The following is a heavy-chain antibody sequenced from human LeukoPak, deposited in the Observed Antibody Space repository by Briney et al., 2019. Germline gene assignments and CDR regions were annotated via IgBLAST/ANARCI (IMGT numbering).Heavy chain of an antibody. CDR2: ISGSGGST. D-gene: IGHD3-22*01. CDR1: GFTFSSYA. CDR3: ANDKRRSNYYYDSSGYYNGYFDY. J-gene: IGHJ4*02. Sequence: SGGSLRLSCAASGFTFSSYAMSWVRQAPGKGLEWVSAISGSGGSTYYAGSVKGRFTISRDNSKNTLYLQMNSLRAEDTAVYYCANDKRRSNYYYDSSGYYNGYFDYWGQGTLVTVSS. V-gene: IGHV3-23*01.